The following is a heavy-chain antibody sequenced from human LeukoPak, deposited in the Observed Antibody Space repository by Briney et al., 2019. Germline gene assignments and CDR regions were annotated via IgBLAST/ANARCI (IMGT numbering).Heavy chain of an antibody. CDR1: GFAFSSYG. CDR3: AKAPGYYSNYVGSAGGRNYYMDV. D-gene: IGHD4-11*01. J-gene: IGHJ6*03. Sequence: GGSLRLSCAASGFAFSSYGMSWVRQAPGKGLEWVSAISGSGGSTYYADSVKGRFTISRDNSKNTLYLQMNSLRAEDTAVYYCAKAPGYYSNYVGSAGGRNYYMDVWGKGTTVTISS. V-gene: IGHV3-23*01. CDR2: ISGSGGST.